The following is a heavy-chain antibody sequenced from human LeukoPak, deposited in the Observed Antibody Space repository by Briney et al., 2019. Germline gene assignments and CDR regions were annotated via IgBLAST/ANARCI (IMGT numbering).Heavy chain of an antibody. J-gene: IGHJ4*02. V-gene: IGHV1-18*04. CDR3: ARDQYDYTWGSYRPYFDS. CDR2: ISPYNGNT. CDR1: GYTFTSYG. D-gene: IGHD3-16*02. Sequence: GASVKVSCKASGYTFTSYGISWVRQASGQGLEWMGSISPYNGNTKYTERLQGRVIMTTDTSTRTAYVELRSLRSDDTAVFYCARDQYDYTWGSYRPYFDSWGQGTLVTVSS.